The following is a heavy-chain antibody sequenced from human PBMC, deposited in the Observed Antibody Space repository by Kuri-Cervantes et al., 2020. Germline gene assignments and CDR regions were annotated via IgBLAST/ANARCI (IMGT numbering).Heavy chain of an antibody. CDR1: GFTFSSYW. D-gene: IGHD1-14*01. Sequence: GGSLRLSCAASGFTFSSYWMSWVRQAPGKGLEWVANIKQDGSEKYYVDSVKGRFTISRDNAKNSLYPQMNSLRAEDTAVYYCTRDNRNRAFDCWGQGTLVTVSS. CDR3: TRDNRNRAFDC. V-gene: IGHV3-7*01. J-gene: IGHJ4*02. CDR2: IKQDGSEK.